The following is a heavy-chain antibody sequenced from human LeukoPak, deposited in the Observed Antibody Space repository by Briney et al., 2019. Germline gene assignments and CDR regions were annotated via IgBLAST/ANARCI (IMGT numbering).Heavy chain of an antibody. CDR1: GGSISSSSYY. CDR3: ARGYSSILNWFDP. CDR2: IYYSGST. D-gene: IGHD6-13*01. Sequence: PSETLSLTCTVSGGSISSSSYYWGWIRQPPGKGLEWIGSIYYSGSTYYNPSLKSRVTISVDTSKNQFSLKLSSVTAADTAVYYCARGYSSILNWFDPWGQGTLVTVSS. V-gene: IGHV4-39*07. J-gene: IGHJ5*02.